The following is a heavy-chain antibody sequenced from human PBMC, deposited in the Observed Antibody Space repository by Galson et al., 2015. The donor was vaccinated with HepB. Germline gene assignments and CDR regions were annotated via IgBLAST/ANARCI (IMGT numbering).Heavy chain of an antibody. D-gene: IGHD6-19*01. CDR3: ARSIAVAGTMGDY. CDR2: INPNSGGT. J-gene: IGHJ4*02. Sequence: SVKVSCKASGYTFTGYYMHWVRQAPGQGLEWMGWINPNSGGTNYAQKFQGRVTMTRDTSISTAYMELSRLRSDDTAVYYCARSIAVAGTMGDYWGQGTLVTVSS. CDR1: GYTFTGYY. V-gene: IGHV1-2*02.